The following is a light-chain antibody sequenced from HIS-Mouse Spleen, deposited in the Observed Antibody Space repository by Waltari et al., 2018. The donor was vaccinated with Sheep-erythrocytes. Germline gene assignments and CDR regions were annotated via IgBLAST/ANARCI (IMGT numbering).Light chain of an antibody. CDR1: SSDVGGYNY. Sequence: QSALTQPRSVSGSPGQSVTISCTGTSSDVGGYNYVSWYQQHPGKAPKHMIYDVSKRPSGVPDRFSGSKSGKSASLTISWLQAEDEADYYCCSYAGSSTPWVFGGGTKLTVL. CDR3: CSYAGSSTPWV. V-gene: IGLV2-11*01. CDR2: DVS. J-gene: IGLJ3*02.